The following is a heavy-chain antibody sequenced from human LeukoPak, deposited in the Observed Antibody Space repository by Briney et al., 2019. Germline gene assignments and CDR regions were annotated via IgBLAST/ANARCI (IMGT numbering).Heavy chain of an antibody. Sequence: GGSLRLSCVASGFTFSTYWMSWVRQAPGKGLEWVANINQDGSGRYHVDSVKGRITISRGNAKNSLYLQMNSLRAEDTAVYYCAREDYGDYLPMVDYWGQGTLVTVSS. CDR2: INQDGSGR. J-gene: IGHJ4*02. CDR3: AREDYGDYLPMVDY. V-gene: IGHV3-7*01. CDR1: GFTFSTYW. D-gene: IGHD4-17*01.